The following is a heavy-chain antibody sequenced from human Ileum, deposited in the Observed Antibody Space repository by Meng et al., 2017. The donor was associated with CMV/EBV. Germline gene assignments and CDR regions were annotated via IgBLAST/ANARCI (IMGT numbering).Heavy chain of an antibody. V-gene: IGHV3-33*08. CDR1: GFTFSSYS. J-gene: IGHJ4*02. CDR2: IGSDGSLK. CDR3: ARVKYSSSALSY. D-gene: IGHD6-13*01. Sequence: GESLKISCAASGFTFSSYSMNWVRQAPDKGLEWVAFIGSDGSLKYYGDSVKGRFTISRDNAKNTLYLQMNSLRAEDTAVYYCARVKYSSSALSYWGQGTLVTVSS.